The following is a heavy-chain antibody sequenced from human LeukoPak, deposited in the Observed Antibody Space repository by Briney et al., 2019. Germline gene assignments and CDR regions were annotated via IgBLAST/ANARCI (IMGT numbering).Heavy chain of an antibody. CDR1: GGTFSSYA. V-gene: IGHV1-69*04. J-gene: IGHJ4*02. D-gene: IGHD3-22*01. Sequence: ASVKVSCKASGGTFSSYAISWVRQAPGQGLEWMGRIIPILGIANYAQKFQGRVTITADKSTSTAYMELSSLTSEDTSVYYCATGKGRSGYYYRLDYWGQGTLVAVSS. CDR3: ATGKGRSGYYYRLDY. CDR2: IIPILGIA.